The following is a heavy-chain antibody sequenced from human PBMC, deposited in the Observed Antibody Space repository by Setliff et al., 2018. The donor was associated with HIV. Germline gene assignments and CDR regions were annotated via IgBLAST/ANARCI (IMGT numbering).Heavy chain of an antibody. J-gene: IGHJ4*02. CDR3: AKDRLFPRY. CDR2: LSTNVEYM. V-gene: IGHV3-21*04. CDR1: GFTFSSFT. D-gene: IGHD2-21*01. Sequence: GESLKISCSASGFTFSSFTLAWVRQAPGKGLEWVSSLSTNVEYMSYAESVKGRFTISRDNSKNSLYLQMDSLRPEDTAVYYCAKDRLFPRYWGLGTLVTVSS.